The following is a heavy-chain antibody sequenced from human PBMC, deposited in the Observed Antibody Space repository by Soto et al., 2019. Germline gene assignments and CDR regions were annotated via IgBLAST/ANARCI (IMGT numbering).Heavy chain of an antibody. D-gene: IGHD6-6*01. CDR2: ISSNGVGT. CDR3: ARRARPDFYYMDV. J-gene: IGHJ6*03. CDR1: GFTLSDYY. V-gene: IGHV3-64*01. Sequence: LRLSCAASGFTLSDYYMSWVRQAPGKGLEYVSGISSNGVGTYYANSVQGRFTISRDNSKNTVYLQMGSLRPEDMAVYYCARRARPDFYYMDVWGKGTTVTVSS.